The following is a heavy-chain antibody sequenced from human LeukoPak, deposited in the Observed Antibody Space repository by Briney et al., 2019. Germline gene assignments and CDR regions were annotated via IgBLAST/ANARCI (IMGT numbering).Heavy chain of an antibody. CDR3: AKPQTTGKSGFDY. V-gene: IGHV3-43*02. D-gene: IGHD4-11*01. J-gene: IGHJ4*02. CDR2: ISADGGGT. Sequence: PGGSLRLSCAASGFTFNNYAMHWVRQAPGKGLEWVSLISADGGGTYYADSMKGRFTISRDNSKNSLYLQMNSLRAEDTALYYCAKPQTTGKSGFDYWGQGTLSPSPQ. CDR1: GFTFNNYA.